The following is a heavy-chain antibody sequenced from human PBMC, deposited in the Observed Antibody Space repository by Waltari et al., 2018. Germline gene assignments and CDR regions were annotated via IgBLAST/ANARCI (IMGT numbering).Heavy chain of an antibody. Sequence: QVQLQESGPGLVKPSETLSLTCTVSGGSISSYYWSWIRQPPGKGLEWIGYIYYSGSTNYNPSLKSRVTISVDTSKNQFSLKLSSVTAADTAVYYCAREGASRTATSHYYYYIDVWGKGTTVTVSS. CDR3: AREGASRTATSHYYYYIDV. CDR2: IYYSGST. J-gene: IGHJ6*03. V-gene: IGHV4-59*01. CDR1: GGSISSYY. D-gene: IGHD6-25*01.